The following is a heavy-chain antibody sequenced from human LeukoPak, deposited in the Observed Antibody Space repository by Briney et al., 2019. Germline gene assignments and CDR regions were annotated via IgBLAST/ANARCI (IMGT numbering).Heavy chain of an antibody. D-gene: IGHD6-13*01. Sequence: GRSLRLSCAGAGXTFSNYGMHWVRQAPGKGLEWVAVISYEGRTTYYADSVKGRFTISRDNSRNTLFLQMDSLRPEDTAVYYCAKEYLVQLVRGYFDSWGQGTLVTVSS. CDR2: ISYEGRTT. J-gene: IGHJ4*02. CDR3: AKEYLVQLVRGYFDS. CDR1: GXTFSNYG. V-gene: IGHV3-30*18.